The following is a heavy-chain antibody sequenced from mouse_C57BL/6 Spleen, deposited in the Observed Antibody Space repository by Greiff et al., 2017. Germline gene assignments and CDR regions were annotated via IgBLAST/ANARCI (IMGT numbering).Heavy chain of an antibody. J-gene: IGHJ2*01. D-gene: IGHD1-1*01. CDR1: GYTFTSYW. CDR3: ATTVVAYYVDY. V-gene: IGHV1-64*01. CDR2: IHPNSGST. Sequence: QVQLQQPGAELVKPGASVKLSCTASGYTFTSYWMHWVKQRPGQGLEWIGMIHPNSGSTNYNEKFKSKATMTVDKSSSTAYMQLSSLTSEDSAVKYCATTVVAYYVDYWGQGTTLTVSS.